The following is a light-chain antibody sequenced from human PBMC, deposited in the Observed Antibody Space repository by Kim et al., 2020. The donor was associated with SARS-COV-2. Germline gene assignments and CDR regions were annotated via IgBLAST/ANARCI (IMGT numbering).Light chain of an antibody. Sequence: GQSVTISCTGTSSDVGSYNLVSWYQQHPGKAPKLIIYEVSKRPSGVSNRFSGSKSGNTASLTISGLQAEDEADYYCCSYAGSRIYVFGTGTKVTVL. CDR3: CSYAGSRIYV. V-gene: IGLV2-23*02. J-gene: IGLJ1*01. CDR2: EVS. CDR1: SSDVGSYNL.